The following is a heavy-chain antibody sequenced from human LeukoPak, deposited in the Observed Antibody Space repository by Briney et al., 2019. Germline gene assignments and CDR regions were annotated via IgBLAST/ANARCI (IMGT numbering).Heavy chain of an antibody. Sequence: PGGSLRLSCSASGFTFSSYAMHWVRQAPGKGLEYVSAISSNGGSTYYADSVKGRFTISRDNSKNTLYLQMSSLRAEDTAVYYCVKGGSMVRVIFYYWGQGTLVTVSS. D-gene: IGHD3-10*01. V-gene: IGHV3-64D*09. CDR3: VKGGSMVRVIFYY. CDR1: GFTFSSYA. CDR2: ISSNGGST. J-gene: IGHJ4*02.